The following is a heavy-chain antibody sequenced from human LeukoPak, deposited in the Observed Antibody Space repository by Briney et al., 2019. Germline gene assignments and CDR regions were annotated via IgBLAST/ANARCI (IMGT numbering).Heavy chain of an antibody. CDR3: ARVLRGWLKAFDI. CDR1: GFTFSSYA. D-gene: IGHD6-19*01. V-gene: IGHV3-30*04. Sequence: GGSLRLSCAASGFTFSSYAIHWVRQAPGKGLEWVAVISYDGSNKYYADSVKGRFTISRDNSQNTLYLQMNSLRAEDTAVYYCARVLRGWLKAFDIWGQGTMVTVSS. CDR2: ISYDGSNK. J-gene: IGHJ3*02.